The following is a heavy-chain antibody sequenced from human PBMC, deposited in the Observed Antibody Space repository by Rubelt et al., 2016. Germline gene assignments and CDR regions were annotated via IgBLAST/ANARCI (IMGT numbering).Heavy chain of an antibody. CDR1: GFTFSSYA. J-gene: IGHJ4*02. Sequence: EVQLLESGGGLVQPGGSLSLSCAASGFTFSSYAMSWFRQAPGKELEWVGFIRSKTYGGTTEYAASVKGRFTISRDDSKSIAFLQMNSLKTEDTAVYYCSRGRSSSWYYFDCWGQGTLVTVSS. CDR3: SRGRSSSWYYFDC. V-gene: IGHV3-49*03. D-gene: IGHD6-13*01. CDR2: IRSKTYGGTT.